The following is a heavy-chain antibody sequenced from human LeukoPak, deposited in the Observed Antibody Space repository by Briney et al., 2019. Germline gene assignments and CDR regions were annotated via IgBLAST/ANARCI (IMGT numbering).Heavy chain of an antibody. D-gene: IGHD4-17*01. CDR2: INHSGST. CDR3: ARVGNYGDSDRGVYYFDY. J-gene: IGHJ4*02. V-gene: IGHV4-34*01. Sequence: PSETLSLNCAVYGGSFSGYYWSWIRQPPGKGLEWIGEINHSGSTNYNPSLKSRVTISVDTSKNQFSLKLSSVTAADTAVYYCARVGNYGDSDRGVYYFDYWGQGTLVTVSS. CDR1: GGSFSGYY.